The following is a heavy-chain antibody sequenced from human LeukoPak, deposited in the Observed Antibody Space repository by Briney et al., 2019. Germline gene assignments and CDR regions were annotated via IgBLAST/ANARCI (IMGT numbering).Heavy chain of an antibody. CDR1: GYTFTGYF. Sequence: GASVKVSCKASGYTFTGYFMNWVRQAPGQGLEWMGWINPNSGDTTYAQKFQGRVTMTRDTSISTAYMELGRLRSDGTAVYYCARAQYYYPHHYYVYWGQGTLVTVSS. CDR2: INPNSGDT. D-gene: IGHD3-10*01. CDR3: ARAQYYYPHHYYVY. V-gene: IGHV1-2*02. J-gene: IGHJ4*02.